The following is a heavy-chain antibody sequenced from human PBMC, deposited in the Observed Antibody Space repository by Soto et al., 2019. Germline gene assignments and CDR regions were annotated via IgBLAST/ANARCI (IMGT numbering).Heavy chain of an antibody. CDR3: AKSGSSDYYYYGMDV. V-gene: IGHV3-30*18. J-gene: IGHJ6*02. Sequence: WVPQGPGKGLEWVALISYDGSYKYYADSVKGRFTISRDNSKDTLYLQMNSLRAEDTALYYCAKSGSSDYYYYGMDVWGQGTTVTVSS. D-gene: IGHD3-10*01. CDR2: ISYDGSYK.